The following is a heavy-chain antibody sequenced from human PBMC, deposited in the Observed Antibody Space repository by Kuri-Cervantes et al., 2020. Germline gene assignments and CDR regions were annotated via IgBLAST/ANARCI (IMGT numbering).Heavy chain of an antibody. V-gene: IGHV1-2*02. CDR1: GYTFTGYY. J-gene: IGHJ2*01. D-gene: IGHD3-10*01. CDR3: AREAPSWYGSGDWYFDL. CDR2: INLNSGGT. Sequence: ASVKVSCKASGYTFTGYYMHWVRQAPGQGLEWMGWINLNSGGTNYAQKFQGRVTMTRDTSISTAYMELSGLRSDDTAVYYCAREAPSWYGSGDWYFDLWGRGTLVTVSS.